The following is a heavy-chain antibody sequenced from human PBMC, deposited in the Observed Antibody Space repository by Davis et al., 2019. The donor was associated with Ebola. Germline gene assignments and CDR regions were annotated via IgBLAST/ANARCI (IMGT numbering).Heavy chain of an antibody. D-gene: IGHD2-21*02. CDR2: ISGRGTTI. CDR1: GFTFNNHG. CDR3: AKESASCGGDCYSLSDS. Sequence: GESLKISCVVSGFTFNNHGMSWVRQAPGKGLEWVSIISGRGTTIYYADSVKGRFTISRDNSRDTLFLQMNNLRADDTAVYYCAKESASCGGDCYSLSDSWGQGTLVTVSS. V-gene: IGHV3-23*01. J-gene: IGHJ4*02.